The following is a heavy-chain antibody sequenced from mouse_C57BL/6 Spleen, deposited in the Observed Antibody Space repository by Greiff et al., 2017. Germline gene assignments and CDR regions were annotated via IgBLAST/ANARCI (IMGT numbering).Heavy chain of an antibody. CDR1: GYTFTSYW. CDR2: IYPGSGST. V-gene: IGHV1-55*01. CDR3: AREKMVRRYFDY. D-gene: IGHD2-3*01. J-gene: IGHJ2*01. Sequence: QVQLQQPGAELVKPGASVKMSCKASGYTFTSYWITWVKQRPGQGLEWIGDIYPGSGSTNYNEKFKSKATLTVDTSSSAAYMQLSSLTSEDSAVYYCAREKMVRRYFDYWGKGTTLTVSS.